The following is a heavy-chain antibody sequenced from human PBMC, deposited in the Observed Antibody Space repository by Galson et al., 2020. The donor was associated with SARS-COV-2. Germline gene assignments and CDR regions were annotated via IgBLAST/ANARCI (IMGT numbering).Heavy chain of an antibody. CDR3: ARWGLGYYFDY. CDR1: GYTFTGYY. J-gene: IGHJ4*02. D-gene: IGHD7-27*01. Sequence: ASVKVSCKASGYTFTGYYIHWVRQAPGQGPEWMGWIYSNSGGTNYAQKFQGKVTMTRDTSISTAYMELTGLRSDDTAVYYCARWGLGYYFDYWGQGTLVTVSS. CDR2: IYSNSGGT. V-gene: IGHV1-2*02.